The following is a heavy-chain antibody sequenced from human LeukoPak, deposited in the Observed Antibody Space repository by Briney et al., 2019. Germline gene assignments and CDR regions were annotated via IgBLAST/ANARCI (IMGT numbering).Heavy chain of an antibody. Sequence: SETLSLTCTVSGGSISSSSYYWGWIRQPPGKGLEWIGSIYYSGSTGYNPSLKSRVTMSLDTSKNQFSLNLSSVTAADTAVYYCARVDIRTAFFDYWGQGTLVTVSS. CDR3: ARVDIRTAFFDY. V-gene: IGHV4-39*07. CDR1: GGSISSSSYY. D-gene: IGHD5-12*01. CDR2: IYYSGST. J-gene: IGHJ4*02.